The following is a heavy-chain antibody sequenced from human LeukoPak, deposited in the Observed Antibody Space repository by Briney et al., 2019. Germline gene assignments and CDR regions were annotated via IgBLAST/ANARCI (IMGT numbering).Heavy chain of an antibody. D-gene: IGHD5-18*01. CDR1: GYTFTGYY. Sequence: ASVNVSCTASGYTFTGYYMHWVRQAPGQGLEWMGWINPNSGGTNYAQKFQGRVTMTRDTSISTAYMELSRLRSDDTAVYYCARSLGRGYSYGYYYYWGQGTLVTVSS. J-gene: IGHJ4*02. V-gene: IGHV1-2*02. CDR3: ARSLGRGYSYGYYYY. CDR2: INPNSGGT.